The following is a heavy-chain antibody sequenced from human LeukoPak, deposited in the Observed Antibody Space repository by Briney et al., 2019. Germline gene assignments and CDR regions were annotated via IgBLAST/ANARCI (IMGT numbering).Heavy chain of an antibody. CDR3: ARDGGRSYYLDS. CDR1: GYTFTGHY. V-gene: IGHV1-2*02. D-gene: IGHD1-26*01. J-gene: IGHJ4*02. CDR2: INPTTGGT. Sequence: GASVKVSCKASGYTFTGHYLHWVRQAPGQGLEWVGWINPTTGGTNSAQWFQGRVTLTRDTATTTVYMELSRLRSVDTAVYFCARDGGRSYYLDSWGQGTLVTVSS.